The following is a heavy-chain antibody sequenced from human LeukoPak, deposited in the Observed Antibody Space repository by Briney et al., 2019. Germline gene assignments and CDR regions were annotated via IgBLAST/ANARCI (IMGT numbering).Heavy chain of an antibody. CDR1: DGAFRSSRYY. D-gene: IGHD1-7*01. CDR2: IFYSGST. V-gene: IGHV4-39*02. Sequence: PSETLSLTCTVFDGAFRSSRYYWGGIRQPPGKGLEWIGSIFYSGSTYYSPSLKRRLTICVDQSKNQFSLKLSSVTAAHTAVYYCARDQDNWNYSFVLWGEGTRVTLSS. CDR3: ARDQDNWNYSFVL. J-gene: IGHJ4*02.